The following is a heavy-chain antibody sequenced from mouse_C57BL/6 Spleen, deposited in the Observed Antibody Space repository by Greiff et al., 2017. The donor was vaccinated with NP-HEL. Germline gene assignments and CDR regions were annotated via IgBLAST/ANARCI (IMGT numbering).Heavy chain of an antibody. Sequence: QVQLKESGAELVRPGTSVKVSCKASGYAFTNYLIEWVKQRPGQGLEWIGVINPGSGGTNYNEKFKGKATLTADKSSSTAYMQLSSLTSEDSAVYFCARRYYGSSYGYFDVWGTGTTVTVSS. V-gene: IGHV1-54*01. CDR1: GYAFTNYL. D-gene: IGHD1-1*01. CDR2: INPGSGGT. CDR3: ARRYYGSSYGYFDV. J-gene: IGHJ1*03.